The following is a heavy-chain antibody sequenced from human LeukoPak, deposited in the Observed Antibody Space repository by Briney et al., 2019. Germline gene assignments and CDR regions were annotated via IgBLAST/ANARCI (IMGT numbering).Heavy chain of an antibody. CDR2: IYYSGST. CDR1: GGSISSYY. D-gene: IGHD2-2*01. V-gene: IGHV4-59*01. J-gene: IGHJ6*03. Sequence: PSETLSLTCTVSGGSISSYYWSWIRQPPGRGLEWIGYIYYSGSTNYNPSPKSRVTISVDTSKNQFSLKLSSVTAADTAVYYCARVLGWYCSSTSCSSYYYMDVWGKGTTVTVSS. CDR3: ARVLGWYCSSTSCSSYYYMDV.